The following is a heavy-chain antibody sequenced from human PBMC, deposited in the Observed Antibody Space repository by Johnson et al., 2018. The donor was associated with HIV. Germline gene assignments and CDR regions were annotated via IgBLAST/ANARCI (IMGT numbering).Heavy chain of an antibody. Sequence: QMLLVESGGGVVQPGRSLRLSCAASAFTSSSSSMHLVRQAPGQGLARVAVKSYDGSNKYYADSVKCRFTISRDNSKNTLYLQMNSLRSVDTAVYYCARSRWGSTLGALDIWGQGTMVTVSS. CDR3: ARSRWGSTLGALDI. CDR1: AFTSSSSS. D-gene: IGHD1-26*01. J-gene: IGHJ3*02. V-gene: IGHV3-30*14. CDR2: KSYDGSNK.